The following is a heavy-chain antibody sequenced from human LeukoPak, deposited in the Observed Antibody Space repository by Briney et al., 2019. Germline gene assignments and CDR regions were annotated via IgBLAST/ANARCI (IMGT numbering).Heavy chain of an antibody. CDR2: INHSGST. V-gene: IGHV4-34*01. CDR1: GGSFSGYY. Sequence: SEALSLTCAVYGGSFSGYYWSWIRQSPGKGLEWIGEINHSGSTNYNPSLKSRVTISVDTSKNQFSLKLSSVTAADTAVYYCASIAVYPYVCDICGQGTMVTVSS. D-gene: IGHD2-8*01. CDR3: ASIAVYPYVCDI. J-gene: IGHJ3*02.